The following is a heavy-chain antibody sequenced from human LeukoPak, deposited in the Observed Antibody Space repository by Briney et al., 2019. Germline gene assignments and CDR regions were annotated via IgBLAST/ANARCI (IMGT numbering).Heavy chain of an antibody. D-gene: IGHD3-10*02. CDR1: GFIFSTYN. V-gene: IGHV3-48*04. CDR2: ISLSSTAI. CDR3: AELGITMIGGV. Sequence: GGSLRLSCATSGFIFSTYNMNWVRQAPGKGLEWVSYISLSSTAIYYADSVKGRFTVSRDNAKNSLYLQMNSLRAEDTAVYYCAELGITMIGGVWGKGTTVTISS. J-gene: IGHJ6*04.